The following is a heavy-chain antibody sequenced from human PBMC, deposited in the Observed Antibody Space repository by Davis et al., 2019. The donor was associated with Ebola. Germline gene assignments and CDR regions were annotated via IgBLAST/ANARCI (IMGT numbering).Heavy chain of an antibody. CDR3: ARDTAMVSSRYYYGMDV. CDR1: GGSISSSNW. V-gene: IGHV4-4*02. Sequence: GSLRLSCAVSGGSISSSNWWSWVRQPPGKGLEWIGEIYHSGSTNYNPSLKSRVTISVDTSKNQFSLKLSSVTAADTAVYYCARDTAMVSSRYYYGMDVWGQGTTVTVSS. D-gene: IGHD5-18*01. J-gene: IGHJ6*01. CDR2: IYHSGST.